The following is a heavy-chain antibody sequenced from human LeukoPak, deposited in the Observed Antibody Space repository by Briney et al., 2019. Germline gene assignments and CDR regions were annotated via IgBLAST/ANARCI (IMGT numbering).Heavy chain of an antibody. D-gene: IGHD6-6*01. CDR1: GYTFTSYG. Sequence: GASVKVSCKASGYTFTSYGISWVRQAPGQGLEWMGWISAYNGNTNYAQKLQGRVTMTTDTSTSTAYMELRSLRSDDTAVYYCARAWSSSFYHYYYMDVWGTGTTVTVSS. V-gene: IGHV1-18*01. J-gene: IGHJ6*03. CDR3: ARAWSSSFYHYYYMDV. CDR2: ISAYNGNT.